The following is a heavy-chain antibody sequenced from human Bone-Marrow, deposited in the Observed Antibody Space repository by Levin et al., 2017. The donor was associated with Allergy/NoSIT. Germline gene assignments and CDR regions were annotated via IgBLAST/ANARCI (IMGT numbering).Heavy chain of an antibody. D-gene: IGHD5-12*01. CDR2: VYYRGTT. CDR3: ASDEYSGYQRGLHH. Sequence: PSETLSLTCSVAGVSVSSTDYYWTWIRLTPGKGLEWIGYVYYRGTTDYNPSLRGRVMMSIDRSKNQFSLELTSVTAADTAVYYCASDEYSGYQRGLHHWGQGILVTVSP. J-gene: IGHJ4*02. V-gene: IGHV4-30-4*01. CDR1: GVSVSSTDYY.